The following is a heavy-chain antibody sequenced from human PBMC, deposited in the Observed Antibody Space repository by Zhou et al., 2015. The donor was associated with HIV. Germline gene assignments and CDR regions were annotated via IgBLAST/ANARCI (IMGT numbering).Heavy chain of an antibody. CDR2: IIPIFGTA. D-gene: IGHD3-16*02. CDR1: GGTFSSYA. V-gene: IGHV1-69*01. J-gene: IGHJ3*02. Sequence: QVQLVQSGAEVKKPGSSVKVSCKASGGTFSSYAISWVRQAPGQGLEWMGGIIPIFGTANYAQKFQGRVTITADESTSTAYMELSSLRSEDTAVYYCARIRDNVWGSYRSNAFDIWGQGTMVTVSS. CDR3: ARIRDNVWGSYRSNAFDI.